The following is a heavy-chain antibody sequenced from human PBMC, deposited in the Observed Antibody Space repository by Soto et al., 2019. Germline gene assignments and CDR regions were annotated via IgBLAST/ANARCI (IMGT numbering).Heavy chain of an antibody. Sequence: SETQSLTCTVSGGSIINYYWTWIRQPAGKGLEYIGRIYSSGTTNYNPSLKSRVTMSVDTSKNQFSLKLSSVTAADTALYYCARQTTYSSSWYDYWGHGTLVTVSS. D-gene: IGHD6-13*01. J-gene: IGHJ5*01. CDR1: GGSIINYY. CDR2: IYSSGTT. V-gene: IGHV4-4*07. CDR3: ARQTTYSSSWYDY.